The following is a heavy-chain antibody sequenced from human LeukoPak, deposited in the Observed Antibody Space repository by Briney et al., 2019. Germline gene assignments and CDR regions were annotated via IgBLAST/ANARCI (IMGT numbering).Heavy chain of an antibody. D-gene: IGHD2-21*02. CDR2: INPSGGST. Sequence: ASVKVSCKASGYTYTSYYMHWVRQAPGQGLEWMGIINPSGGSTSYAQKFQGRVTMTRDTSTSTVYMELSSLRSEDTAVYYCARAYCGGDCQGRDYYYGMDVWGQGTTVTVSS. J-gene: IGHJ6*02. V-gene: IGHV1-46*01. CDR1: GYTYTSYY. CDR3: ARAYCGGDCQGRDYYYGMDV.